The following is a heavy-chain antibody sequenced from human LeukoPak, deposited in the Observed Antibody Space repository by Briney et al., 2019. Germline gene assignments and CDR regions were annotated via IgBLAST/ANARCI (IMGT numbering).Heavy chain of an antibody. V-gene: IGHV1-2*02. CDR3: ARDRGRDGYIFDY. Sequence: ASVKVSCKASGYTFTGYYMHWVRQAPGQGLELMGWINPNSGGTNYAQKFQGRVNMTRDTSISTAYMELSRLRSDDTAVYYCARDRGRDGYIFDYWGQGTLVTVSS. CDR2: INPNSGGT. CDR1: GYTFTGYY. J-gene: IGHJ4*02. D-gene: IGHD5-24*01.